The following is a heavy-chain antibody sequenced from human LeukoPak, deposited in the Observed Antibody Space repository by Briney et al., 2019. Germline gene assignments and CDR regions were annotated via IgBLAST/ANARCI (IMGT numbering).Heavy chain of an antibody. J-gene: IGHJ5*02. CDR1: GYSFTSSW. V-gene: IGHV5-51*01. D-gene: IGHD3-10*01. CDR2: INPGDSDT. Sequence: GESLKISCQASGYSFTSSWIGWARQMPGKGLGWMAIINPGDSDTRYSTSFQGQVTISADKSISTVYLQWGSLKASDTAMYYCARQPGAGWFDPWGQGTLVTVSS. CDR3: ARQPGAGWFDP.